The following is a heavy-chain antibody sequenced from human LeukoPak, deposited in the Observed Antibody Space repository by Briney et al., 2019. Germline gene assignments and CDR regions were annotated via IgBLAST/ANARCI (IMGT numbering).Heavy chain of an antibody. CDR3: ARDPSVLLERYHGMDF. D-gene: IGHD3-16*01. J-gene: IGHJ6*02. V-gene: IGHV1-18*01. CDR1: GYTFTSSG. Sequence: ASVKVSCTASGYTFTSSGISWVRQAPGQGLEWMGWISAYNGNTNYAQKLQGRVTMTTDTSTSTAYMELSSLRSEDTAVYYCARDPSVLLERYHGMDFWGQGTTVTVSS. CDR2: ISAYNGNT.